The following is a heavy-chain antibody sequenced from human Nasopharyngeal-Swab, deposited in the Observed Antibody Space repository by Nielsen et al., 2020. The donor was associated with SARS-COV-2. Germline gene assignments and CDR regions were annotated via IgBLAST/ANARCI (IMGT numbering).Heavy chain of an antibody. J-gene: IGHJ5*01. V-gene: IGHV1-24*01. Sequence: ASVKVSCKVSGYTLTELSMHWVRQAPGKGLEWMGGFDPEDGETIYAQKFQGRVTMTEDTSTDTAYMELSSLRSEDTAVYYCATTTPIVGAPSWFDSWGQGTLVTVSS. CDR1: GYTLTELS. CDR2: FDPEDGET. D-gene: IGHD1-26*01. CDR3: ATTTPIVGAPSWFDS.